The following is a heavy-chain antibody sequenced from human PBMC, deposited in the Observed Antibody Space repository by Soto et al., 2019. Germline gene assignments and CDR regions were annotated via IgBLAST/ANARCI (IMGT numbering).Heavy chain of an antibody. Sequence: QVPLVESGGGVVQPGRSLRLSCAASGFTFSSYGMHWVRQAPGKGLEWVAVISYDGSNKYYADSVKGRFTISRDNSKNTLYLQMNSLRAEDTAVYYCAKDVEDYSGMDVWGQGTTVTVSS. V-gene: IGHV3-30*18. D-gene: IGHD2-21*01. CDR3: AKDVEDYSGMDV. CDR1: GFTFSSYG. CDR2: ISYDGSNK. J-gene: IGHJ6*02.